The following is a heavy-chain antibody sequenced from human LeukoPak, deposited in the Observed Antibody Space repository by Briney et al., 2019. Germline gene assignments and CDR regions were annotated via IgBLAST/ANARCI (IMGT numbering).Heavy chain of an antibody. J-gene: IGHJ6*02. CDR3: ARANYGSGSNYYYGLDV. D-gene: IGHD3-10*01. CDR1: GFTFSRYG. V-gene: IGHV3-33*01. Sequence: PGGSLRLSCAASGFTFSRYGMHWVRQAPGKGLEWVAVIWYDGSNKYYVDSVKGRFTISRDNSNNTLYLQVNSLSAEDTAVYYCARANYGSGSNYYYGLDVWGQGTTVTVSS. CDR2: IWYDGSNK.